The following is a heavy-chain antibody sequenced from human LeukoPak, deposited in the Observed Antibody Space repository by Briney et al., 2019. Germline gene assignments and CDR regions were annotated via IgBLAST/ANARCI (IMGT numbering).Heavy chain of an antibody. V-gene: IGHV3-64*01. CDR1: GFTFSSYA. Sequence: GGSLRLSCAASGFTFSSYAMHWVRQAPGKGLEYVSAISSNGGSTYYANSVKGRFTISRDNSKNTLYLQMGSLRAEDMAVYYCAKESTVTPGNVNWFDTWGQGTLVTVSS. CDR2: ISSNGGST. CDR3: AKESTVTPGNVNWFDT. D-gene: IGHD4-17*01. J-gene: IGHJ5*02.